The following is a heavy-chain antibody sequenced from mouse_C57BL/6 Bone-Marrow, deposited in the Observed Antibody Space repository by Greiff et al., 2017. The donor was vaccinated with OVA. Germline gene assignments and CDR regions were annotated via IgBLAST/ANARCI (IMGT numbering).Heavy chain of an antibody. V-gene: IGHV14-3*01. CDR1: GFTIKNNY. D-gene: IGHD1-1*01. CDR2: IDPANGNT. Sequence: VQLKQSVAELVRPGASVKLSCTASGFTIKNNYMHWVKQRPEQGLEWIGRIDPANGNTKYAPKFQGKATMTADTSSNTAYLQLSSLSSEDTAVYCCARGNFGSSFYAIEYRGQGASVTVSS. CDR3: ARGNFGSSFYAIEY. J-gene: IGHJ4*01.